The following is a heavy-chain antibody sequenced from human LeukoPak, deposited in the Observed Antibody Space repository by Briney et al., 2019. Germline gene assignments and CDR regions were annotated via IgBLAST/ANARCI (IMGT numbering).Heavy chain of an antibody. CDR1: GGSISSYY. Sequence: SETLSLTCTVSGGSISSYYWSWFRQSAGKGLEWIGRISTTGSTNYNPSLKRRVTMSLDTSKNQFSLRVSSVTAADTAVYYCAGAPNTYYFDYWGQGTLVTVSS. V-gene: IGHV4-4*07. D-gene: IGHD2-8*01. CDR3: AGAPNTYYFDY. CDR2: ISTTGST. J-gene: IGHJ4*02.